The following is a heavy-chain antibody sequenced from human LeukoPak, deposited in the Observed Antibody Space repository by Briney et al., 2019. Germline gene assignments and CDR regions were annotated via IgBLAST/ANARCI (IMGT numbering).Heavy chain of an antibody. Sequence: SETLSLTCTVSGDSISSYYWSWIRQPPGKGLEWIGYIFYSGSTKYNPSLKSRVTISVDTSRNQFSLKLSSVTAADTAVYFCARDLGGYSYGATFDYWGQGTLVTVSS. D-gene: IGHD5-18*01. J-gene: IGHJ4*02. CDR1: GDSISSYY. CDR3: ARDLGGYSYGATFDY. V-gene: IGHV4-59*01. CDR2: IFYSGST.